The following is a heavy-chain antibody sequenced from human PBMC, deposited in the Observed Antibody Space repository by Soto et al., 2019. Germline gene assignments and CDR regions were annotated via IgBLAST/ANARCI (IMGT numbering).Heavy chain of an antibody. CDR1: GLIFRNYG. J-gene: IGHJ4*02. CDR2: ISDDGGNK. V-gene: IGHV3-30*03. Sequence: QVQLVESGGGVVQPGRSLRLSCTASGLIFRNYGMHWVRQAPGKGLEWVAVISDDGGNKNYADSVKGRLTISRDNSKSTLDLQMNSLRVEDTAMYYCARDRYSSSPGHLEYWGQGTLVTVSS. D-gene: IGHD6-6*01. CDR3: ARDRYSSSPGHLEY.